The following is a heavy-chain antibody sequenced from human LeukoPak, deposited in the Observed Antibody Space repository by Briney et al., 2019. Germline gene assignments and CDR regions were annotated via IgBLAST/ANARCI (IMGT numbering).Heavy chain of an antibody. Sequence: GSVRLSCAASGFTFSDYYVSWIRQAPGKGLEWVSYISSTSSYTNYADSVKGRFTISRDNAKNSLHLQMNSLRAEDTAVYYCARSYGWLPGGMWGQGTLVTV. D-gene: IGHD5-12*01. CDR2: ISSTSSYT. V-gene: IGHV3-11*03. CDR3: ARSYGWLPGGM. J-gene: IGHJ4*02. CDR1: GFTFSDYY.